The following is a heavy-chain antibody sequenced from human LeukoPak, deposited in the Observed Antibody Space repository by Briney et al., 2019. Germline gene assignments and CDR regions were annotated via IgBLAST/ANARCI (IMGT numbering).Heavy chain of an antibody. D-gene: IGHD3-22*01. Sequence: SETLSLTCTVSGVSISSHYWSWIRQPPGKGLEWIVYIYYSGSTNYNPSLKSRVTISVDTSKNQFSLKLSSVTAADTAVYYCASSGLHSHQVYYYMDVWGKGTTVTVSS. CDR3: ASSGLHSHQVYYYMDV. J-gene: IGHJ6*03. CDR1: GVSISSHY. CDR2: IYYSGST. V-gene: IGHV4-59*11.